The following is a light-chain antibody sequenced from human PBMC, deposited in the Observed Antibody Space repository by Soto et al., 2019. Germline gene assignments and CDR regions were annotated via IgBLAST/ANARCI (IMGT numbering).Light chain of an antibody. J-gene: IGLJ3*02. CDR2: EVS. Sequence: QSVLTQPASVSGSPGQSITISCTGTSSDVGGYNYVSWYQQHPGKAPKLMIYEVSNRPSGVSNRFSGSKSGNTASLTISGLQAEDEADYYCSSYTSSSTSRMFGGGTKLTV. CDR1: SSDVGGYNY. V-gene: IGLV2-14*01. CDR3: SSYTSSSTSRM.